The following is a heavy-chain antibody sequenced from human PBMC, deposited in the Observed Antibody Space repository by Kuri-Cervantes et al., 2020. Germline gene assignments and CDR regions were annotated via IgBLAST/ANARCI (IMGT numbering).Heavy chain of an antibody. CDR1: GGTFSSYA. Sequence: SVKVSCKASGGTFSSYAISWVRQAPGQGLEWMGGIIPIFGTASYAQKFQGRVTMTRDTSTSTVYMHLSSLRSEDTAVYYCARQLVRVGATTTWGQGTLVTVSS. CDR3: ARQLVRVGATTT. J-gene: IGHJ5*02. V-gene: IGHV1-69*05. CDR2: IIPIFGTA. D-gene: IGHD6-13*01.